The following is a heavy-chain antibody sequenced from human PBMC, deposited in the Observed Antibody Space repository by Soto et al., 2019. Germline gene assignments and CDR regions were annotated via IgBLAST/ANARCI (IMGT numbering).Heavy chain of an antibody. Sequence: PGESLKISCKGSGYSFTSYWIGWVRQMPGKGLEWMGIIYPGDSDTRYSPSFQGQVTISADKSISTAYLQWSSLKASDTAMYYCARQPPDFWSGYHSLLGGGETYYYGMDVWGQGTTVTVSS. CDR2: IYPGDSDT. V-gene: IGHV5-51*01. J-gene: IGHJ6*02. D-gene: IGHD3-3*01. CDR1: GYSFTSYW. CDR3: ARQPPDFWSGYHSLLGGGETYYYGMDV.